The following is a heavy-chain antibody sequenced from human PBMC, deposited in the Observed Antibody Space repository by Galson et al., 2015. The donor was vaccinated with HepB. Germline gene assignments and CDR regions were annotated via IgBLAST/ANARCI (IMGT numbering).Heavy chain of an antibody. J-gene: IGHJ3*02. CDR3: AHRGGVVNAFDI. CDR2: IYWDDDK. Sequence: PALVKPTQTLTLTCTFSGFSLSTSGVGVGWIRQPPGKALEWLALIYWDDDKRYSPSLKSRLTITKDTSKNQVVLTMTNMDPVDTATYYCAHRGGVVNAFDIWGQGTMVTVSS. CDR1: GFSLSTSGVG. D-gene: IGHD2-8*02. V-gene: IGHV2-5*02.